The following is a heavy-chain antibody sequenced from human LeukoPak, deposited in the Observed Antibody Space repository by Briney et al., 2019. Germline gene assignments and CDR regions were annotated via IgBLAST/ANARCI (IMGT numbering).Heavy chain of an antibody. Sequence: SQTLSLTCTVSGGSISSGSYYWSWIRQPAGKGLEWIGRIYTSGSTNYNPSLKSRVTISVDTSKNQFSLKLSSVTAADTAMYYCARQFSPGAFDIWGQGTMVTVSS. CDR1: GGSISSGSYY. CDR3: ARQFSPGAFDI. CDR2: IYTSGST. D-gene: IGHD2/OR15-2a*01. V-gene: IGHV4-61*02. J-gene: IGHJ3*02.